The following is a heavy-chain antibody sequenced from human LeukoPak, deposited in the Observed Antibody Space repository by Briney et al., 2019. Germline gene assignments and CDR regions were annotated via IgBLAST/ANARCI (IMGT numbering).Heavy chain of an antibody. V-gene: IGHV3-23*01. CDR1: GFTFSNSA. CDR3: AKTVQTYFYDTCAY. CDR2: ISGSGDYT. D-gene: IGHD3-22*01. J-gene: IGHJ4*02. Sequence: GGSLRLSCAASGFTFSNSAMSWVRQAPGKGLEWVSTISGSGDYTYYTDSVKGRFTISRDNSKNTLYLQMGSLRGEDMAVYYCAKTVQTYFYDTCAYWGQGTLVTVSS.